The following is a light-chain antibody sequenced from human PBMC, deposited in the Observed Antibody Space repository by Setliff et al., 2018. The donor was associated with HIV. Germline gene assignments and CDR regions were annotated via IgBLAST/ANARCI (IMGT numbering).Light chain of an antibody. V-gene: IGLV2-14*01. J-gene: IGLJ3*02. Sequence: QSALTQPASVSGSPGQSITISCIGTSSDVGAYGFVSWYQRLPGKPPKLRIFEVNNRPSGISYRFSGSKFGTTASLTISGLQAEDEADYYCSSFTRSRTWLFGGGTKVTVL. CDR2: EVN. CDR1: SSDVGAYGF. CDR3: SSFTRSRTWL.